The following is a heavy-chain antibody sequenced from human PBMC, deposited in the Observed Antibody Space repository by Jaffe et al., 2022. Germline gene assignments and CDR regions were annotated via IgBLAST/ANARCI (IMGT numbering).Heavy chain of an antibody. V-gene: IGHV4-59*01. J-gene: IGHJ4*02. D-gene: IGHD3-3*01. CDR3: ARSLSGRGYDPTFDY. Sequence: QVQLQESGPGLVKPSETLSLTCTVSGGSISSYYWSWIRQPPGKGLEWIGYIYYSGSTNYNPSLKSRVTISVDTSKNQFSLKLSSVTAADTAVYYCARSLSGRGYDPTFDYWGQGTLVTVSS. CDR2: IYYSGST. CDR1: GGSISSYY.